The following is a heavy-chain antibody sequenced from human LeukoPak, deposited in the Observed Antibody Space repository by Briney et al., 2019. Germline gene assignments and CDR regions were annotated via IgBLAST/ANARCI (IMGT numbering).Heavy chain of an antibody. V-gene: IGHV1-2*06. CDR1: GYTFTGYY. CDR2: INPNSGGT. CDR3: SARNEYYYDSSGYYDY. J-gene: IGHJ4*02. Sequence: ASVKVSCKASGYTFTGYYMHWVRQAPGQGLEWMGRINPNSGGTNYAQKFQGRVTMTRDTSISTAYMELSRLRSDDTAVYYCSARNEYYYDSSGYYDYWGQGTLVTVSS. D-gene: IGHD3-22*01.